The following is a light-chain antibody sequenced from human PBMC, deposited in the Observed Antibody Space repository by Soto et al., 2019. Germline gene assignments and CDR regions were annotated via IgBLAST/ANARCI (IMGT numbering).Light chain of an antibody. CDR1: QDIRNE. J-gene: IGKJ1*01. CDR3: LQDYKYPRT. Sequence: AIQMTQSPSSLSASIGDRVTITCRASQDIRNELGLYQQKPGKAPKVLISAASSLDDGVPSRFSGSGSGTDFTLTISSLRPEDFATYFCLQDYKYPRTFGQGTKVEIK. V-gene: IGKV1-6*01. CDR2: AAS.